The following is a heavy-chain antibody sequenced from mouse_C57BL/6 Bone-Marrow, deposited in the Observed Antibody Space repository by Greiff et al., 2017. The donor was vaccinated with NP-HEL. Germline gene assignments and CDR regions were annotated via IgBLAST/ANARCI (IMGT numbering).Heavy chain of an antibody. D-gene: IGHD2-10*02. Sequence: EVKVVESGGGLVQPGGSLKLSCAASGFTFSDYYMYWVRQTPEKRLEWVAYISNGGGSTYYPDTVQGRFTISRDNAKNTLYLQMSRLKSEDTAMCYCASLRGYGNHAWFAYWGQGTRVTVAA. J-gene: IGHJ3*01. CDR1: GFTFSDYY. CDR3: ASLRGYGNHAWFAY. CDR2: ISNGGGST. V-gene: IGHV5-12*01.